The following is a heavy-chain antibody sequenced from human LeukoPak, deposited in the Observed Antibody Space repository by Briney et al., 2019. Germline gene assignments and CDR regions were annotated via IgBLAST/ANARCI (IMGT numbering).Heavy chain of an antibody. CDR2: IIPIFGTA. Sequence: SVKVSCKASGGTFSSYAISWVRQAPGQGLEWMGGIIPIFGTANYAQKFQGRVTITADESTSTAYMELSSLRSEDTAVYYCARVWGGSGNFLPNDYYYYMDVWGKGTTVTVSS. CDR3: ARVWGGSGNFLPNDYYYYMDV. J-gene: IGHJ6*03. V-gene: IGHV1-69*13. CDR1: GGTFSSYA. D-gene: IGHD3-10*01.